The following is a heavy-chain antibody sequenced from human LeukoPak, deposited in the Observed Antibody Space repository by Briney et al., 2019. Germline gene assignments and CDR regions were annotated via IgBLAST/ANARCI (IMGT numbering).Heavy chain of an antibody. D-gene: IGHD3-22*01. CDR3: ARAYDYYDSSGYQFDP. V-gene: IGHV1-8*03. CDR1: GYTFTSYD. Sequence: ASVTVSCKASGYTFTSYDINWVRQATGQGLEWMGWMNPNSGNTGYAQKFQGRVTITRNTSISTAYMELSSLRSEDTAVYYCARAYDYYDSSGYQFDPWGQGTLVTVSS. J-gene: IGHJ5*02. CDR2: MNPNSGNT.